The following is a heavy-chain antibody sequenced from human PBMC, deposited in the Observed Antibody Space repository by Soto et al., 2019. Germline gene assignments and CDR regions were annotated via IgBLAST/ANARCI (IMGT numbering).Heavy chain of an antibody. D-gene: IGHD2-15*01. CDR3: ARLGYCSGGSCYRYYYYYMEV. CDR2: IYYSGST. CDR1: GGSISSSSYY. Sequence: SETLSLTCTVSGGSISSSSYYWGWIRQPPGKGLEWIGSIYYSGSTYYNPSLKSRVTISVDTSKNQFSLKLSSVTAADTAVYYCARLGYCSGGSCYRYYYYYMEVWGKGTTVTVSS. V-gene: IGHV4-39*01. J-gene: IGHJ6*03.